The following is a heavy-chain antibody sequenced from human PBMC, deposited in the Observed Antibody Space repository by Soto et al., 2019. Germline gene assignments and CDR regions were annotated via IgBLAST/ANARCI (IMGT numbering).Heavy chain of an antibody. V-gene: IGHV4-38-2*01. CDR2: VYPSGTT. D-gene: IGHD2-2*02. J-gene: IGHJ5*02. CDR1: GGSVVSYFE. CDR3: VAYTASNNWFDP. Sequence: PSETLTLACAVSGGSVVSYFEGFLFGQPTGKVLEWIGSVYPSGTTYSNPALKSRVTISVGASKKNFSLKLSSVTAADTACYYSVAYTASNNWFDPWGQGTLVTVSS.